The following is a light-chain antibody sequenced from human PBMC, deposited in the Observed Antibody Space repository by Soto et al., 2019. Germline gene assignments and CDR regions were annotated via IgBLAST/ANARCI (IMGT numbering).Light chain of an antibody. CDR3: CSYAGTSTHTV. V-gene: IGLV2-23*02. J-gene: IGLJ7*01. Sequence: QSVLTQPASVSGSPGQSITISCTGTSSDVGSYKLVSWYQQHPGKAPKHMISEVSKRRSGISDRFSGSKSGSTASLTISGLQAEDEADYYCCSYAGTSTHTVFGGGTQLTVL. CDR1: SSDVGSYKL. CDR2: EVS.